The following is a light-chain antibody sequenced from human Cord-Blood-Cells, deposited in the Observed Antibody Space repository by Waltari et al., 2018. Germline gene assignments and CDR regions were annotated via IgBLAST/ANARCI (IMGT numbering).Light chain of an antibody. Sequence: EIVLTQSSATLSLSPGDRATLSCRASPSDSSYLAWYQQKPGQAPRLLIYDASNTATGIPARFSVSGSGTDFTLTISSLEPEDFAVYYCQQRSNWPSLTFGGGTKVEIK. CDR1: PSDSSY. CDR2: DAS. V-gene: IGKV3-11*01. J-gene: IGKJ4*01. CDR3: QQRSNWPSLT.